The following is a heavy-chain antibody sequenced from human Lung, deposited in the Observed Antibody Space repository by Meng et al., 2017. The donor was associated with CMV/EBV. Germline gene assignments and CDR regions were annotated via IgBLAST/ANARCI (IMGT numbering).Heavy chain of an antibody. Sequence: SCAASGFTFSSYAMHWVRQAPGKGLEWVAVISDDGTNKYYADSVKGRFTISRDNSKNTLYLQVNSLRAEDTAVYYCARDHTPTVTTVLFASWGQGYXVNCSS. J-gene: IGHJ4*02. CDR1: GFTFSSYA. CDR2: ISDDGTNK. V-gene: IGHV3-30*04. D-gene: IGHD4-17*01. CDR3: ARDHTPTVTTVLFAS.